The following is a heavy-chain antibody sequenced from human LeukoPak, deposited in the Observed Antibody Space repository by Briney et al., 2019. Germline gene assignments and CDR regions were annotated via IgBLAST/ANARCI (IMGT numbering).Heavy chain of an antibody. CDR1: GFTFSSYD. J-gene: IGHJ4*02. D-gene: IGHD2-15*01. CDR3: ARDLGYCSGGSCSVVDY. CDR2: IGIAGDT. Sequence: PGGSLRLSCAASGFTFSSYDMHWVRQATGKGLEWVSAIGIAGDTYYPGSVKGRFTISRDNAKNSLYLQMNSLRAEDTAVYYCARDLGYCSGGSCSVVDYWGQGTLVTVSS. V-gene: IGHV3-13*01.